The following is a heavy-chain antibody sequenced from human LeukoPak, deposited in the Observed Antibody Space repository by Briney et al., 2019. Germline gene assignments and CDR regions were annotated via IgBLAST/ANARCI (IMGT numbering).Heavy chain of an antibody. CDR2: IKQDGSEK. Sequence: GGSLRLSCAASGFTFSSYWMSWVRQAPGKGLEWVANIKQDGSEKYYVDSVKGRFTISRDNAKNSLYLQMNSLKTEDTAVYYCTTDRYLRRTVTEGYWGQGTLVTVSS. J-gene: IGHJ4*02. CDR3: TTDRYLRRTVTEGY. CDR1: GFTFSSYW. D-gene: IGHD4-17*01. V-gene: IGHV3-7*03.